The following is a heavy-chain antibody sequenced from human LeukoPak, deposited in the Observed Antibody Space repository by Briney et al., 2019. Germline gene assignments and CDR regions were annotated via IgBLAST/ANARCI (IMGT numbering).Heavy chain of an antibody. CDR2: INHSGST. V-gene: IGHV4-34*01. Sequence: PSETLSLTCTVSGGSISSYYWSWIRQPPGKGLEWIGEINHSGSTNHNPSLKGRVTISVDTSKNQFSLKLSSVTAADTAVYYCARGRIVVVTAIRPEAFDIWGQGTMVSVSS. CDR1: GGSISSYY. CDR3: ARGRIVVVTAIRPEAFDI. J-gene: IGHJ3*02. D-gene: IGHD2-21*02.